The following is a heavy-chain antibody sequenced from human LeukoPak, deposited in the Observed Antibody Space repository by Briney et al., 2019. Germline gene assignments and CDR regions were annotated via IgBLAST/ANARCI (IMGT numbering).Heavy chain of an antibody. CDR1: GFTFSSYA. D-gene: IGHD1-26*01. CDR3: ARDRYSGSYADAFDI. Sequence: PGGSLRLSCAASGFTFSSYAMHWVRQAPGKGLEYVSAISSNGGSTHYANSVKGRFTISRDNSKNTLYLQMGSLRAEDMAVYYCARDRYSGSYADAFDIWGQGTMVTVSS. V-gene: IGHV3-64*01. J-gene: IGHJ3*02. CDR2: ISSNGGST.